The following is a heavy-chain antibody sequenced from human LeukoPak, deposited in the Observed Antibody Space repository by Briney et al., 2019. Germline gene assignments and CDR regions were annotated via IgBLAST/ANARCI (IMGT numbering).Heavy chain of an antibody. CDR3: ARGRARDGSYPWLDS. D-gene: IGHD3-10*01. Sequence: PSETLSLTCTISGGSISSYYWTWIRQPPGKGLEWIGYIYYSGSTNYNPSLKSRVTISVDTSKNQFPLKLSSVTAADTAVYYCARGRARDGSYPWLDSWGQGTLVTVSS. CDR2: IYYSGST. V-gene: IGHV4-59*01. J-gene: IGHJ5*01. CDR1: GGSISSYY.